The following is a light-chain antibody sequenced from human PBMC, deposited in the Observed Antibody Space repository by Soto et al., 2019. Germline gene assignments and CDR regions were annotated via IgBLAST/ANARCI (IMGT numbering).Light chain of an antibody. Sequence: QSALTQPASVSGSPGQSITISCTGTSNDVGRYNLVSWFQQHPGKAPKLMISEVNKRPSGVSNRFSGSKSANTASLTISGLQAEDEADYYCCSHVGGSSPQWVFGGGTKLTVL. CDR3: CSHVGGSSPQWV. CDR1: SNDVGRYNL. J-gene: IGLJ3*02. CDR2: EVN. V-gene: IGLV2-23*02.